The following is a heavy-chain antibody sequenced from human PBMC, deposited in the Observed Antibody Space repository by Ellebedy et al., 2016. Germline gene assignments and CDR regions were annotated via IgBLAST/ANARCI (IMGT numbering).Heavy chain of an antibody. D-gene: IGHD2-8*01. Sequence: GESLKISCAASGFTFSDYWMSWVRQAPGKGLEWVGLSKSKTNGGTIHYAAPVEGRFTISRDDSKNTLYLQMNSLKTEDTAMYYCTNEKMGAFDIWGRGTMVTVSS. CDR3: TNEKMGAFDI. CDR1: GFTFSDYW. CDR2: SKSKTNGGTI. V-gene: IGHV3-15*06. J-gene: IGHJ3*02.